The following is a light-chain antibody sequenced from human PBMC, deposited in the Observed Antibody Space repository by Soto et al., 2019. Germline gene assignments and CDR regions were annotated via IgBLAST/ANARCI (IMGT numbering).Light chain of an antibody. CDR1: SSDVGGYNF. CDR3: SSYAGSNSRYV. J-gene: IGLJ1*01. V-gene: IGLV2-8*01. Sequence: QSALTQPPSASGSPGQSVAISCTGTSSDVGGYNFVSWYQQHPGKAPKLIIYEVTKRPSGVPDRFSGSKSGNTASLTVSGLQADDEADYFCSSYAGSNSRYVFGTGTKLTVL. CDR2: EVT.